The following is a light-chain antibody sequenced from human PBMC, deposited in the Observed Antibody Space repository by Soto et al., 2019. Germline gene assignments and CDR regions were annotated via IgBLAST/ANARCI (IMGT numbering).Light chain of an antibody. J-gene: IGKJ4*01. CDR2: AAS. CDR3: QQYNNWPLT. V-gene: IGKV3-20*01. CDR1: QSVSSSY. Sequence: ESVLTQSPVTLSFAPCEIATLSCSSSQSVSSSYLAWYQQKPGQAPRPLIYAASSRATGIPDRFSGSGSGTDFTLTISSLQSEDFAVYSCQQYNNWPLTFGGGTKVDIK.